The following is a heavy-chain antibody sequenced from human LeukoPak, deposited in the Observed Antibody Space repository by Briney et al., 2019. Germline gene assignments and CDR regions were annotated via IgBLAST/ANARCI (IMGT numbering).Heavy chain of an antibody. CDR1: GYNFNQYY. Sequence: ASVKVSCKASGYNFNQYYMHWVRQAPGQGLEWMGWINPNSGGTNYAQKFQGRVTITRDMSTSTAYMELSSLRSEDTAVYYCAAWALYSSSWYWFDPWGQGTLVTVSS. J-gene: IGHJ5*02. CDR3: AAWALYSSSWYWFDP. D-gene: IGHD6-13*01. CDR2: INPNSGGT. V-gene: IGHV1-2*02.